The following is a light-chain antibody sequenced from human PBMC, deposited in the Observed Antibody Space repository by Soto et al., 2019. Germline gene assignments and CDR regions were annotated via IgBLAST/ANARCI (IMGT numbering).Light chain of an antibody. CDR2: ANT. V-gene: IGLV1-40*01. J-gene: IGLJ2*01. CDR3: QSYDSSLSGPVL. Sequence: QSVLTQPRSVSGAPGQRVTIACTGSSSNIGAGYDVHWYQQLPGTAPKLLIYANTNRPSGVPDRFSGSKSGTSASLAITGLQAEDEADYYCQSYDSSLSGPVLFGGGTKLTVL. CDR1: SSNIGAGYD.